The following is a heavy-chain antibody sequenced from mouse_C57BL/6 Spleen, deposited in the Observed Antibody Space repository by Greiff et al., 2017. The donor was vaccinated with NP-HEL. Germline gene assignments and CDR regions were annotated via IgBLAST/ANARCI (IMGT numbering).Heavy chain of an antibody. CDR3: ARLLITTVVANYAMDY. Sequence: QVQLQQSGAELVKPGASVKLSCKASGYTFTSYWMHWVKQRPGRGREWIGRIDPNSGGTKYNEKFKSKATLTVDKPSSTAYMQLSSLTSEDSAVYYCARLLITTVVANYAMDYWGQGTSVTVSS. D-gene: IGHD1-1*01. J-gene: IGHJ4*01. CDR2: IDPNSGGT. V-gene: IGHV1-72*01. CDR1: GYTFTSYW.